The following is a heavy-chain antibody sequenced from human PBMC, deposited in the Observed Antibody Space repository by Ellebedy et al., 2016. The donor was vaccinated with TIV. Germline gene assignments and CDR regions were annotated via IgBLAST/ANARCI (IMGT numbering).Heavy chain of an antibody. CDR1: GGSISSYY. V-gene: IGHV4-59*08. CDR3: AGTITMVRGSRLDYYYYYGMDV. CDR2: IYYSGST. D-gene: IGHD3-10*01. Sequence: MPSETLSLTCTVSGGSISSYYWSWIRQPPGKGLEWIGYIYYSGSTNYNPTLKSRVTISVDTSKNQFSLKLSSVTAADTAVYYCAGTITMVRGSRLDYYYYYGMDVWGQGTTVTVSS. J-gene: IGHJ6*02.